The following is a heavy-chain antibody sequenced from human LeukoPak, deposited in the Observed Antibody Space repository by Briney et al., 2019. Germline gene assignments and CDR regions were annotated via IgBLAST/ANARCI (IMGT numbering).Heavy chain of an antibody. CDR1: GGSFSGYY. Sequence: SETPSLTCAVYGGSFSGYYWSWIRQPPGKGLEWIGEINHSGSTNYNPSPKSRVTISVDTSKNQFSLKLSSVTAADTAVYYCARPVGSGSYYYYYGMDVWGKGTTVTVSS. CDR3: ARPVGSGSYYYYYGMDV. CDR2: INHSGST. D-gene: IGHD3-10*01. J-gene: IGHJ6*04. V-gene: IGHV4-34*01.